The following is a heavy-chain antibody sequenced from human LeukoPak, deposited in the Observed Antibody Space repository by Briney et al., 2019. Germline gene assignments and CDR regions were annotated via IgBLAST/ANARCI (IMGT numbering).Heavy chain of an antibody. Sequence: GGSLRLSCAASGFTFSSYAMNWVRQAPGKGLEWVSFISGSGDTTYYADSVKGRFTISRDSSKNTLYLQMNSLRAEDTAIYYCAKGYGSGWYWYFDLWGRGTLVTVSS. CDR1: GFTFSSYA. CDR3: AKGYGSGWYWYFDL. D-gene: IGHD6-19*01. CDR2: ISGSGDTT. V-gene: IGHV3-23*01. J-gene: IGHJ2*01.